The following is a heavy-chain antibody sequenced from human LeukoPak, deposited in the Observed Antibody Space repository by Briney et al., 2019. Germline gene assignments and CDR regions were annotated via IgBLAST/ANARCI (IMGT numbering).Heavy chain of an antibody. V-gene: IGHV1-18*04. CDR1: GYTFTSYG. Sequence: GASVKVSCKASGYTFTSYGISWVRQAPGQGLEWMGWISAYNGNTNYAQKLQGRVTMTTDTSTSTAYMELRSLRSDDTAVYYCARVRRWLVQIAWFDPWGQGTLVTVSS. CDR2: ISAYNGNT. J-gene: IGHJ5*02. CDR3: ARVRRWLVQIAWFDP. D-gene: IGHD6-19*01.